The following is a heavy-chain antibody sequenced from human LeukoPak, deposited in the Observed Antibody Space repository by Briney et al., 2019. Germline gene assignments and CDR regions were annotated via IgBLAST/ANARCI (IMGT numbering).Heavy chain of an antibody. CDR3: ARGLYDDSPDFDY. V-gene: IGHV1-2*02. D-gene: IGHD4-17*01. J-gene: IGHJ4*02. CDR1: GYTFTGYY. CDR2: INPNSGGT. Sequence: ASVKVSCKASGYTFTGYYMHWVRQAPGQGLKWMGWINPNSGGTNYAQKFQGRVTMTRDTSISTAYMELSRLRSDDTAVYYCARGLYDDSPDFDYWGQGTLVTVSS.